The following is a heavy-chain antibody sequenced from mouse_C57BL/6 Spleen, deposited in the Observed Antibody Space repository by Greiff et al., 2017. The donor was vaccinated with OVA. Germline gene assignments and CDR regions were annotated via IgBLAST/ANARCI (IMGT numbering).Heavy chain of an antibody. J-gene: IGHJ1*03. V-gene: IGHV2-2*01. D-gene: IGHD2-1*01. CDR3: ASMVTTFYWYFDV. CDR2: IWSGGST. CDR1: GFSLTSYG. Sequence: QVQLQQSGPGLVQPSQSLSITCTVSGFSLTSYGVHWVRQSPGKGLEWLGVIWSGGSTDYNAAFISRLSISKDNSKSQVFFKMNSLQADDTAIYYCASMVTTFYWYFDVWGTGTTVTVSS.